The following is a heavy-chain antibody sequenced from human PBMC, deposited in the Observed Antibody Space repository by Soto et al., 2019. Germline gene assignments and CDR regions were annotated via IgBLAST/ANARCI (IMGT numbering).Heavy chain of an antibody. Sequence: PGGSLRLSCAASGFTFSSYAMSWVRQAPGKGLEWVSAISGSGGSTYYADSVKGRFTISRDNSKNTLYLQMNSLRAEDTAVYYCAKDPSPYSSSWYDYYFDYWGQGTLVTVSS. CDR3: AKDPSPYSSSWYDYYFDY. V-gene: IGHV3-23*01. CDR2: ISGSGGST. J-gene: IGHJ4*02. D-gene: IGHD6-13*01. CDR1: GFTFSSYA.